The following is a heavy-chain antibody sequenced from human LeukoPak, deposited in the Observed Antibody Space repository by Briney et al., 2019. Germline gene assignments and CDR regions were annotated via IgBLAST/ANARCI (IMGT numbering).Heavy chain of an antibody. CDR2: IKQDGSVE. J-gene: IGHJ4*02. V-gene: IGHV3-7*01. CDR3: ARWAGVTDE. CDR1: GFTFENYW. D-gene: IGHD5-18*01. Sequence: RGSLRLSCAASGFTFENYWMSWVRQVPGKGPEWVAHIKQDGSVEHYLDSVKGRFTISRDNAKNSLYLQMNSLISEDTAVYYCARWAGVTDEWGQGTLVTVSS.